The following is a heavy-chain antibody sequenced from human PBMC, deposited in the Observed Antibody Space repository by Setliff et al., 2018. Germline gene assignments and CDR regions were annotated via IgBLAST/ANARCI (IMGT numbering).Heavy chain of an antibody. CDR3: ARGYYNFLSGYYTPYYFDY. CDR1: GGSIRNYY. D-gene: IGHD3-3*01. V-gene: IGHV4-59*01. CDR2: IYYSGNT. Sequence: PSETLSLTCTVSGGSIRNYYWSWIRQPPGKGLEWIGYIYYSGNTNYNPSLKSRVTISVDTSKNQFSLKLNSVTAADTAVYFCARGYYNFLSGYYTPYYFDYWGQGTLVTVSS. J-gene: IGHJ4*02.